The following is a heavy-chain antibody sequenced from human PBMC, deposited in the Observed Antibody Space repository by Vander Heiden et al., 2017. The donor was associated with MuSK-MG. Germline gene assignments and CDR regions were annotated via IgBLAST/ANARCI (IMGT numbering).Heavy chain of an antibody. V-gene: IGHV4-34*01. CDR2: INHSGST. D-gene: IGHD6-19*01. CDR1: GGSFRGYY. J-gene: IGHJ2*01. Sequence: QVQLQQWGAGLLKPSETLSLTCAVYGGSFRGYYWSWIRQPPGKGLEWIGEINHSGSTNYNPSLKSRVTISVDTSKNQFSLKLSSVTAADTAVYYCARVTPPYSSGWYFDLWGRGTLVTVSS. CDR3: ARVTPPYSSGWYFDL.